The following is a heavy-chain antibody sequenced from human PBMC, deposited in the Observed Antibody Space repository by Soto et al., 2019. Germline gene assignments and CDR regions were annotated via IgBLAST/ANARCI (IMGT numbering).Heavy chain of an antibody. CDR2: ISYDGSNK. D-gene: IGHD6-13*01. J-gene: IGHJ6*03. V-gene: IGHV3-30*18. Sequence: GGSLRLSCAASGFTFSSYGMHWVRQAPGKGLEWVAVISYDGSNKYYADSVKGRFTISRDNSKNTLYLQMNSLRAEDTAVYYCAKDGYSSSWLTYYYYYYMDVWGKGTTVTVS. CDR1: GFTFSSYG. CDR3: AKDGYSSSWLTYYYYYYMDV.